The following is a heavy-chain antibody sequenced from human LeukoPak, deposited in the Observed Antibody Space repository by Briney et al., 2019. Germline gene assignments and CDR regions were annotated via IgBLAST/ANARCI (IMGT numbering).Heavy chain of an antibody. CDR3: ARTVVTATHYYYYYMDV. CDR2: INHSGST. Sequence: RSSETLSLTCAVYGGSFSGYYWSWIRQPPGKGLEWIGEINHSGSTNYNPSLKSRVTISVDTSKNQFSLKLSSVTAADTAVYYCARTVVTATHYYYYYMDVWGKGTTVTISS. CDR1: GGSFSGYY. J-gene: IGHJ6*03. V-gene: IGHV4-34*01. D-gene: IGHD2-21*02.